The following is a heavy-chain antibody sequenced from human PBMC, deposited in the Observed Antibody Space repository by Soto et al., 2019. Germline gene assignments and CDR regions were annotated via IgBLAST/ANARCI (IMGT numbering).Heavy chain of an antibody. V-gene: IGHV3-30*18. CDR3: AKDEGVGGTLGLFDY. J-gene: IGHJ4*02. D-gene: IGHD1-26*01. CDR2: MSSDGSKI. CDR1: GFDFTYYA. Sequence: QVQLVESGGGAVQPGESLRLSCVASGFDFTYYAMHWVRQAPGKGLESVAVMSSDGSKIHHTDSVKGRFTISRDNSKNTLYVQMNSLRKEDTAVHFCAKDEGVGGTLGLFDYWGQGTLVSVSS.